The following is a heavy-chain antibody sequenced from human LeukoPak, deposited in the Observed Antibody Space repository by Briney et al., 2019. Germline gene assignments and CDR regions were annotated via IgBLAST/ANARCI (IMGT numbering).Heavy chain of an antibody. CDR1: GGSISSGDYY. J-gene: IGHJ4*02. D-gene: IGHD2-15*01. Sequence: SETLSLTCTVSGGSISSGDYYWSCIRQPPGKGLEWIGYIYYSGSTYYNPSLKSRVTISVDTSKNQFSLKLSSVTAADTAVYYCARFLYCSGGSCYDYWGQGTLVTVSS. V-gene: IGHV4-30-4*08. CDR3: ARFLYCSGGSCYDY. CDR2: IYYSGST.